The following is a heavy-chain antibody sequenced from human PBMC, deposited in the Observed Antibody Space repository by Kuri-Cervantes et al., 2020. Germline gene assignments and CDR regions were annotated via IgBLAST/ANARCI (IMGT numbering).Heavy chain of an antibody. D-gene: IGHD3-10*01. CDR1: GFTFSSYG. CDR2: ISYDGSNK. CDR3: AKDLIRGVIITAYYFDY. J-gene: IGHJ4*02. V-gene: IGHV3-30*18. Sequence: GGSLRLSCAASGFTFSSYGMHWVRQAPGKGLEWVAVISYDGSNKYYADSVKGRFTISRDNSKNTLYLQMNSLRAEDTAVYYCAKDLIRGVIITAYYFDYWGQGTRVTVSS.